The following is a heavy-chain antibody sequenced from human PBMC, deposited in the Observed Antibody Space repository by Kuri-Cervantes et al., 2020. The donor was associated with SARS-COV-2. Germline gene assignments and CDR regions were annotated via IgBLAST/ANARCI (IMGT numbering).Heavy chain of an antibody. V-gene: IGHV4-34*01. Sequence: GSLRLSCAVYGGSFSGYYWSWIRQPPGKGLEWIGEINHSGSTNYNPSLKSRVTISVDTSKNQFSLKLSSVTAADTAVYYCARTNKQWRGYFDYWGQGTLVTVSS. CDR2: INHSGST. D-gene: IGHD6-19*01. CDR1: GGSFSGYY. CDR3: ARTNKQWRGYFDY. J-gene: IGHJ4*02.